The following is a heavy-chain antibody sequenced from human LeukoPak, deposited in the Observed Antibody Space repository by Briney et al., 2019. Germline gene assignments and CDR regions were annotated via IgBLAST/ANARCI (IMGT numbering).Heavy chain of an antibody. J-gene: IGHJ4*02. CDR1: GFTFSSYA. D-gene: IGHD3-9*01. V-gene: IGHV3-30*04. Sequence: GRSLRLSCAASGFTFSSYAMHWVRPAPGKGLEWVAVISYDGSNKYYADSVKGRFTISRDNSKNTLYLQMNSLRAEDTAVYYCARDFSKVLRYFDWSAFDYWGQGTLVTVSS. CDR2: ISYDGSNK. CDR3: ARDFSKVLRYFDWSAFDY.